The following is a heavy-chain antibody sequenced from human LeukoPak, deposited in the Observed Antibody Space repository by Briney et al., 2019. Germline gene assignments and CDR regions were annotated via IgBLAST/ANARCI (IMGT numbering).Heavy chain of an antibody. Sequence: GASVKVSCKASGYTPTSYYMHWVRQAPGQGLQWMGIINPSGGSTSYAQKFQGRVTMTRDTSTSTVYMGLSSLRSEDTAVYYCARAASSSGRRLDYWGQGTLVTVSS. V-gene: IGHV1-46*01. CDR1: GYTPTSYY. J-gene: IGHJ4*02. CDR2: INPSGGST. D-gene: IGHD3-10*01. CDR3: ARAASSSGRRLDY.